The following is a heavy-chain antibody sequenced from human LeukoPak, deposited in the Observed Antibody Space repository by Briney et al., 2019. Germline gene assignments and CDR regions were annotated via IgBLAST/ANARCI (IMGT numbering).Heavy chain of an antibody. D-gene: IGHD5-12*01. CDR1: GFTFSSYE. J-gene: IGHJ4*02. Sequence: GGSLRLSCAASGFTFSSYEMNWVRQAPGKGLEWVSYISSSGSTIYYADSVKGRFTISRDNAENSLYLQMNSLRAEDTAVYYCARDRHHSGYDFWYFDYWGQGTLVTVSS. V-gene: IGHV3-48*03. CDR3: ARDRHHSGYDFWYFDY. CDR2: ISSSGSTI.